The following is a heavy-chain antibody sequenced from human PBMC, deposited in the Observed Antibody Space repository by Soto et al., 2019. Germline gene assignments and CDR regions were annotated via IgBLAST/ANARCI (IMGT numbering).Heavy chain of an antibody. D-gene: IGHD1-1*01. J-gene: IGHJ4*02. CDR2: ISGTGYNT. V-gene: IGHV3-23*01. Sequence: VQVLESGGDLVQPGGSLSLSCAASGFTFTGYSMSWVRQAPGKGLEWVSGISGTGYNTYYADTVQGRFTISRDNSKNTLYLQMDSLRAEDTALYYCARSLGDHWDEYYFDYWGQGTLVTVSS. CDR3: ARSLGDHWDEYYFDY. CDR1: GFTFTGYS.